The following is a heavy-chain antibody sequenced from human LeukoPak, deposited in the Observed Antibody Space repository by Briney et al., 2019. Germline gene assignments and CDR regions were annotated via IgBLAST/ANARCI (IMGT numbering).Heavy chain of an antibody. Sequence: PGGSLRLSCAASGFTFSSYAMHWVRQAPGKGLEWVAVISYDGSNKYYADSVKGRFTISRDNSKNTLYLQMNSLRAEDTAVYYCARERRGPSNPYASLVDYWGQGTLVTVSS. CDR3: ARERRGPSNPYASLVDY. D-gene: IGHD2-2*01. V-gene: IGHV3-30-3*01. CDR1: GFTFSSYA. CDR2: ISYDGSNK. J-gene: IGHJ4*02.